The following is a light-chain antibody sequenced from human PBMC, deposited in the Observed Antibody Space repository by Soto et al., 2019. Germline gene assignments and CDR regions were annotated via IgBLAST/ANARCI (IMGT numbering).Light chain of an antibody. CDR3: QQRSNWPPIT. Sequence: EIVLKQSPATLSFSPGERATLSCRASQSVSSYLAWYQQKPGQAPRLLIYDASNRATGIPARFSGSGSGTDFTLTISSLEPEEFAVYYCQQRSNWPPITFGQGTRLEI. CDR2: DAS. V-gene: IGKV3-11*01. CDR1: QSVSSY. J-gene: IGKJ5*01.